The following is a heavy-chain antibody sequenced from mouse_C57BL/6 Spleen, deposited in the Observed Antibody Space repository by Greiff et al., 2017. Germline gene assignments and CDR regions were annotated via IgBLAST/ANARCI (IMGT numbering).Heavy chain of an antibody. CDR2: IRNKANGYTT. J-gene: IGHJ3*01. Sequence: EVKLVESGGGLVQPGGSLSLSCAASGFTFTDYYMSWVRQPPGKALEWLGFIRNKANGYTTEYSASVKGRFTISRDNSQSILYLQMNALRAEDSATYYGARYTYYDYGFAYWGQGTLVTVSA. V-gene: IGHV7-3*01. D-gene: IGHD2-4*01. CDR3: ARYTYYDYGFAY. CDR1: GFTFTDYY.